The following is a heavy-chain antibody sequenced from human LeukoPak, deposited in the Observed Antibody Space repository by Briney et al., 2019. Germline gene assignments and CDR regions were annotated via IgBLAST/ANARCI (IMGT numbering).Heavy chain of an antibody. V-gene: IGHV3-33*01. CDR2: IWYDGSNK. J-gene: IGHJ4*02. CDR1: GFTFSSYA. CDR3: ARDGVLYCSSTSCYYPDY. D-gene: IGHD2-2*01. Sequence: GGSLRLSRAASGFTFSSYAMHWVRQAPGRGLEWVAVIWYDGSNKYHADSVKGRFTISRDNSKNTLYLQMNSLRAEDTAVYYCARDGVLYCSSTSCYYPDYWGQGTLVTVSS.